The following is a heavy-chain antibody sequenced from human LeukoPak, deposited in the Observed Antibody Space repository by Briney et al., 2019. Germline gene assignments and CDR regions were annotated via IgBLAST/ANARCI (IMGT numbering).Heavy chain of an antibody. J-gene: IGHJ4*02. CDR1: GFTFSSYE. CDR2: ISSSGSTI. V-gene: IGHV3-48*03. Sequence: PGGSLRLSCAASGFTFSSYEMNWVRQAPGKGLEWVSYISSSGSTIYYADSVKGRFTISRDNAKNSLYLQMNSLRAEDTAVYYCARSQYCGGDCYLRLFDYWGQGTLVTVSS. CDR3: ARSQYCGGDCYLRLFDY. D-gene: IGHD2-21*02.